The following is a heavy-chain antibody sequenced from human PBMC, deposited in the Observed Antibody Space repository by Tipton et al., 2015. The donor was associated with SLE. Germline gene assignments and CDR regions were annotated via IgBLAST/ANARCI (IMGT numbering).Heavy chain of an antibody. J-gene: IGHJ4*02. CDR1: GFTFSSYS. V-gene: IGHV3-9*01. CDR3: AKDPTLVQGVIMGGKFDY. CDR2: ISWNSGNI. Sequence: SLRLSCAASGFTFSSYSMTWVRQAPGKALEWVSIISWNSGNIDYADSVKGRFTISRDNAKNSLYLQMNSLRVEDTALYYCAKDPTLVQGVIMGGKFDYWGQGTLVTVSS. D-gene: IGHD3-10*01.